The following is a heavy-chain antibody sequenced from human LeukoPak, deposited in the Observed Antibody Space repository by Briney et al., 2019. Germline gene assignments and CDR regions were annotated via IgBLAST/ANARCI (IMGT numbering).Heavy chain of an antibody. CDR3: ATIEILSDHAVEY. J-gene: IGHJ4*02. CDR2: ICPSGTT. V-gene: IGHV4-4*07. Sequence: SETLSLTCTVSGASISTYCWSWLRQPAGKGLELIGRICPSGTTNYSPSLKSRVPVSVDTPKNQFSLKLSSVTAADTALYYCATIEILSDHAVEYWGQGTLITVSS. D-gene: IGHD2-15*01. CDR1: GASISTYC.